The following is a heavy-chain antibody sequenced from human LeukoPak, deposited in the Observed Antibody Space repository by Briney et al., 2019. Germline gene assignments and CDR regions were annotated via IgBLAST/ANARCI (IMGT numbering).Heavy chain of an antibody. CDR3: ARGGGRLIYYYYMDV. CDR1: GGTFSSYA. V-gene: IGHV1-69*05. Sequence: SVKVSCKASGGTFSSYAISWVRQAPGQGLEWMGGIIPIFGTANYAQKFQGRVTITTDESTSTAYMELSSLRSEDTAVYYCARGGGRLIYYYYMDVWGKGTTVTVSS. CDR2: IIPIFGTA. D-gene: IGHD2-21*02. J-gene: IGHJ6*03.